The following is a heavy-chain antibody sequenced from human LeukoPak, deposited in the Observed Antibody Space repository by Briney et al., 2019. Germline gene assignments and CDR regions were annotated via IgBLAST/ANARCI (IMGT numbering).Heavy chain of an antibody. Sequence: PGGSLRLSCTASGFTFGDYAMNWVRQAPGKGLEWVGFIRNKPYGGTTEYAASVKGRFTISRDDSKSIAYQQMNSLKTEDTAVYYCTRVGFDYWGQGTLVTVSS. J-gene: IGHJ4*02. CDR3: TRVGFDY. V-gene: IGHV3-49*04. CDR1: GFTFGDYA. CDR2: IRNKPYGGTT.